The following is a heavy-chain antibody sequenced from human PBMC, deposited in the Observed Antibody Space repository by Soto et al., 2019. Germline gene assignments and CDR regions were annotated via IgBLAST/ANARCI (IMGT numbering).Heavy chain of an antibody. CDR2: TYYRSKWYN. CDR3: ARDRGQRELRHYYYYGIDV. J-gene: IGHJ6*02. CDR1: GDSVSSNSAA. Sequence: KQSQTLSLTCAISGDSVSSNSAAWNWIRQSPSRGLEWLGRTYYRSKWYNDYAVSVKSRITINPDTSKNQFSLQLNSVTPEDTAVYYWARDRGQRELRHYYYYGIDVWGQGTTVTVSS. D-gene: IGHD1-7*01. V-gene: IGHV6-1*01.